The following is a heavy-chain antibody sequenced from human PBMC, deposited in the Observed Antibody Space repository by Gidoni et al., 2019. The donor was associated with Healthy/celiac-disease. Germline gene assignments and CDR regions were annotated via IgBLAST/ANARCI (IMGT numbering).Heavy chain of an antibody. CDR3: ARGSGSGGYDFDY. Sequence: EVQLVESGGGLVKPGGSLRLSCAASGFTFSSYSMNWVRQAPGKGLEWVSSISSSSSYIYYADSVKGRFTISRDNAKNSLYLQMNSLRAEDTAVYYCARGSGSGGYDFDYWGQGTLVTVSS. CDR1: GFTFSSYS. D-gene: IGHD6-19*01. CDR2: ISSSSSYI. V-gene: IGHV3-21*01. J-gene: IGHJ4*02.